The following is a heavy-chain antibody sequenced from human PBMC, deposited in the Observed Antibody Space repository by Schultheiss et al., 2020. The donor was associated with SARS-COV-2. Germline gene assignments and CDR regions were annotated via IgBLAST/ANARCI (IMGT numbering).Heavy chain of an antibody. D-gene: IGHD6-19*01. Sequence: GGSLRLSCAASGFTFSSYAMSWVRQAPGKGLEWVSRINSDGSSTSYADSVKGRFTISRDNAKNTLYLQMNSLRAEDTAVYYCAKDTSIAVAGSSPDPWGQGTLVTVSS. V-gene: IGHV3-74*01. CDR1: GFTFSSYA. J-gene: IGHJ5*02. CDR3: AKDTSIAVAGSSPDP. CDR2: INSDGSST.